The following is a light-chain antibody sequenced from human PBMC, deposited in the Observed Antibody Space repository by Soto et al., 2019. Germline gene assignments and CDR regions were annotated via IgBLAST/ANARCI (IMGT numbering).Light chain of an antibody. V-gene: IGKV1-5*01. CDR3: QQYHGFSRT. J-gene: IGKJ1*01. Sequence: GGRLTITCRASQSISDSLAWYQQKPGKAPDLLISDVSKLERGVASRFSGSGSGTEFTLTISSMQPDDLETYYCQQYHGFSRTFGQGTKVDIK. CDR2: DVS. CDR1: QSISDS.